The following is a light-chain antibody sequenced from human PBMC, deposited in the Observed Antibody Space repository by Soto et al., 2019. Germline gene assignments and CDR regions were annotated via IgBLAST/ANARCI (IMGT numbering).Light chain of an antibody. J-gene: IGLJ1*01. CDR2: EVS. V-gene: IGLV2-14*01. CDR3: SSYTSRPTLFV. CDR1: SSDVGGYNY. Sequence: SALTQPASVSGSPGQSITISCTGTSSDVGGYNYVSWYQQHPGKAPKLVIFEVSIRPSGVSIRFSGSKSGNTASLTISGLQTEDEAHYYCSSYTSRPTLFVFGSGTKLTVL.